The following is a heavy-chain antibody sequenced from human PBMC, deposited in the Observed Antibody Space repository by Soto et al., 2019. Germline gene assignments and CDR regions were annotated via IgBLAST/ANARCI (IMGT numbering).Heavy chain of an antibody. J-gene: IGHJ4*02. Sequence: ASVKVSCKASGYTFTSYGISWVRQAPGQGLEWMGWISAYNGNTNYAQKLQGRVTMTTDTSTSTAYMELRSLRADDTAGYYCARDLGPPRVSSGWIFDYWGQGTLVTVSS. CDR3: ARDLGPPRVSSGWIFDY. CDR2: ISAYNGNT. D-gene: IGHD6-19*01. V-gene: IGHV1-18*01. CDR1: GYTFTSYG.